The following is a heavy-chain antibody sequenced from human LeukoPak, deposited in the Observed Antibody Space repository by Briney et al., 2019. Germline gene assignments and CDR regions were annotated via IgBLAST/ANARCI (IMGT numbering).Heavy chain of an antibody. J-gene: IGHJ6*03. CDR1: GFTFSNYW. CDR3: ARRTNYYGSGIYYMDV. V-gene: IGHV3-7*01. CDR2: IKQDGSEK. Sequence: GGSLRLSCAASGFTFSNYWMSWVRQAPGKGLEWVANIKQDGSEKYYVDSVKGRFTISRDNSKNTLYLQMGSLRAEDMAVYYCARRTNYYGSGIYYMDVWGKGTTVTVSS. D-gene: IGHD3-10*01.